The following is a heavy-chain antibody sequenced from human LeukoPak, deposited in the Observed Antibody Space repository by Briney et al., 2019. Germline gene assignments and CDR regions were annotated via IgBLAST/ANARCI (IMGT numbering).Heavy chain of an antibody. CDR2: ISGSGTIT. J-gene: IGHJ5*02. CDR1: GFTFSSYA. D-gene: IGHD1-26*01. Sequence: GGSLRLSCAASGFTFSSYAMSWGRQAPGKGLEWVSAISGSGTITYYADSVKGRFTLSRDNSNNTLYLQMNSLRAEDAAIYYCAKGLGVGATASWFDPWGQGTLVTVSS. CDR3: AKGLGVGATASWFDP. V-gene: IGHV3-23*01.